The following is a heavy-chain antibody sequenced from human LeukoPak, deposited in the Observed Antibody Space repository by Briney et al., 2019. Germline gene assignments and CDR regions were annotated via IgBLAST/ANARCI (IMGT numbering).Heavy chain of an antibody. CDR2: ISSNRDYI. CDR3: ARDHCSSTSCFPSGTNYFDS. J-gene: IGHJ4*02. Sequence: GGSLRLSCAASGFTFSSYTMNWVRQAPGKGLEWVSSISSNRDYIYNADSVKGRFTISRDNAKNSLYLQMNSLKAEDTAVYYCARDHCSSTSCFPSGTNYFDSWGQGTPVTASS. V-gene: IGHV3-21*01. CDR1: GFTFSSYT. D-gene: IGHD2-2*01.